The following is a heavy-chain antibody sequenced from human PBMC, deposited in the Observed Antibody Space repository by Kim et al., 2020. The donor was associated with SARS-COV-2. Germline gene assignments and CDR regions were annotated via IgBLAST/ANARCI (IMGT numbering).Heavy chain of an antibody. CDR1: GFSVSTND. CDR2: IFGSGNT. D-gene: IGHD3-10*01. CDR3: ARTLLWFGDNGMDV. V-gene: IGHV3-53*01. J-gene: IGHJ6*02. Sequence: GGSLRLSCAASGFSVSTNDMSWVRQAPGKGLEWVASIFGSGNTYYADSAKGRFTISRDNSKNTLYLQMNSLRAEDTAAYHCARTLLWFGDNGMDVWGQGT.